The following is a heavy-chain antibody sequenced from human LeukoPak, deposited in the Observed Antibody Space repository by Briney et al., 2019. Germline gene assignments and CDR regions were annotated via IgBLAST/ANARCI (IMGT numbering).Heavy chain of an antibody. V-gene: IGHV4-34*01. D-gene: IGHD3-3*01. CDR2: INHSGST. CDR1: GGSFSGYY. CDR3: ARGYSRITIFGVAPPLYYFDY. J-gene: IGHJ4*02. Sequence: SGTLSLTCAVYGGSFSGYYWSWIRQPPGKGLEWIGEINHSGSTNYNPSLKSRVTISVDTSKNQFSLKLSSVTAADTAVYYCARGYSRITIFGVAPPLYYFDYWGQGTLVTVSS.